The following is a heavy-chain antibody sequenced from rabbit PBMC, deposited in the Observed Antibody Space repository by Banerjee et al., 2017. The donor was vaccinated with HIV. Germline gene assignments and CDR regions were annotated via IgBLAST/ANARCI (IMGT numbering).Heavy chain of an antibody. CDR1: GFSFSSNYY. V-gene: IGHV1S45*01. CDR3: ARAGSNYYILSF. Sequence: QEQLEESGGDLVKPEGSLTLTCTASGFSFSSNYYMCWVRQAPGKGLEWIACIYGGSTGNTYYANWAKGRFTISKTSSTTVTLQMTSLTAADTATYFCARAGSNYYILSFWGPGTLVTVS. D-gene: IGHD8-1*01. J-gene: IGHJ4*01. CDR2: IYGGSTGNT.